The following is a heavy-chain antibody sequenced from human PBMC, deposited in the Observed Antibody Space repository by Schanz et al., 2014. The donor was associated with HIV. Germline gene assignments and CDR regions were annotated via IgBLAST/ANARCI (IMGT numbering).Heavy chain of an antibody. CDR2: ISYDGSNK. CDR3: ARVANWDYYGMDV. D-gene: IGHD3-16*01. J-gene: IGHJ6*02. V-gene: IGHV3-30*03. CDR1: GFTFSSYA. Sequence: QVQLVESGGGVVQPGRSLRLSCAASGFTFSSYAMHWVRQAPGKGLEWGAVISYDGSNKSYADSGKGRFTISRDNSKNTLYLQMNSLRAEDTAVYYCARVANWDYYGMDVWGRGTTVTVSS.